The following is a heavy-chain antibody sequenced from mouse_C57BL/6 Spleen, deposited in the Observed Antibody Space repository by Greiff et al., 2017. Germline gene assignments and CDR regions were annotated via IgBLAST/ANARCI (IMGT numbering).Heavy chain of an antibody. CDR2: ICPGGGDT. D-gene: IGHD1-1*01. Sequence: QVQLVESGAGLVKPGASVKISCEASGYAFSSSCMNWVRQTPGKGLEWVGRICPGGGDTNNNGTFKGKATLTADKSSSTAYMQLSSLKSEDSAVYFCARWDYYGSRGAGFAYWGQGTLVTVSA. J-gene: IGHJ3*01. CDR3: ARWDYYGSRGAGFAY. CDR1: GYAFSSSC. V-gene: IGHV1-82*01.